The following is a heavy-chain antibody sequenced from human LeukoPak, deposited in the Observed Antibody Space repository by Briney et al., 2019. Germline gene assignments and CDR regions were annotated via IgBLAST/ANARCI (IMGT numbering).Heavy chain of an antibody. D-gene: IGHD2/OR15-2a*01. CDR1: GFTFSSYG. CDR2: ISSSSNYI. V-gene: IGHV3-21*01. Sequence: AGSLRLSCAASGFTFSSYGMTWVRQAPGKGLEWVSSISSSSNYIYYADSVKGRFTISRDNAKNSLYLQMKSLRAEDTAVYYCARGKTSQNIVTRKTYNWFDPWGQGTLVTVSS. J-gene: IGHJ5*02. CDR3: ARGKTSQNIVTRKTYNWFDP.